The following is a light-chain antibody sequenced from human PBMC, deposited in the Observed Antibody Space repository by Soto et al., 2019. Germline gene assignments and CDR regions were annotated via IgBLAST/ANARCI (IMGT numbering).Light chain of an antibody. V-gene: IGKV1-5*03. Sequence: DIQMTQSPSSVSASVGDRVTITCRASQSISTWLAWYQQEPGKAPKLLIHKASSLQSGVPSRFSGSGSGIDFTLTISSLHPDDFATYYCQQYNSYSPTSGQGTRVEIK. CDR3: QQYNSYSPT. CDR1: QSISTW. J-gene: IGKJ1*01. CDR2: KAS.